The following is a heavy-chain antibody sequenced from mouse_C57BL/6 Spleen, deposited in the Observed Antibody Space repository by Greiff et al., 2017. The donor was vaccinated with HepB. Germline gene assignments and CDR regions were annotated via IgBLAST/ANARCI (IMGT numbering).Heavy chain of an antibody. CDR3: ARGDYDYDRIAY. J-gene: IGHJ3*01. D-gene: IGHD2-4*01. CDR1: GYTFTDYY. V-gene: IGHV1-26*01. CDR2: INPNNGGT. Sequence: VQLQQSGPELVKPGASVKISCKASGYTFTDYYMNWVKQSHGKSLEWIGDINPNNGGTSYNQKFKGKATLTVYKSSSTAYMELRSLTSEDSAVYYCARGDYDYDRIAYWGQGTLVTVSA.